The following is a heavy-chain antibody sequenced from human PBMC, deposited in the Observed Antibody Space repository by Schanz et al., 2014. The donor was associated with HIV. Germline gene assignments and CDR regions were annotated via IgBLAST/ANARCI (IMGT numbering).Heavy chain of an antibody. CDR3: ARRVWMLPDC. J-gene: IGHJ4*02. V-gene: IGHV3-30*03. CDR2: ISYDGSIK. Sequence: VQLVESGGGVVQPGRSLRLSCAASGFTFRTHGIHWVRQAPAKGLEWVAVISYDGSIKEYADSVKGRFAISRDNSKNTVYLQMNSLRVEDTAVYYCARRVWMLPDCWGQGTLVSVSS. D-gene: IGHD6-13*01. CDR1: GFTFRTHG.